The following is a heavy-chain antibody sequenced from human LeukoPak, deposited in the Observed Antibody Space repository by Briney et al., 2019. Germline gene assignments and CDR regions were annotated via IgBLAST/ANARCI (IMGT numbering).Heavy chain of an antibody. V-gene: IGHV3-23*01. CDR1: GFTFSSYA. D-gene: IGHD6-13*01. CDR2: ISGSGGST. Sequence: HPGGSLRLSCAASGFTFSSYAMSWVRQAPGKGLEWVSAISGSGGSTYYADSVKGRFTISRDNSKITLYLQMNSLRAEDTSVYYCAKYLFGIAAAGNFEYWGPGTLVTVSS. CDR3: AKYLFGIAAAGNFEY. J-gene: IGHJ4*02.